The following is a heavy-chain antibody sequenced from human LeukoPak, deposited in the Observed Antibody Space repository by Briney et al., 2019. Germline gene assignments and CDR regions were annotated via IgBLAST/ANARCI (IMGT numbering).Heavy chain of an antibody. V-gene: IGHV1-2*02. D-gene: IGHD3-22*01. CDR3: ATSRYYYYDGSGQFDY. J-gene: IGHJ4*02. CDR2: INPNSGGT. Sequence: ASVKVSCKASGYTFTGYYMHWVRQAPGQGLEWMGWINPNSGGTNYAQKFQGRVTMTRDTSISTAYMELSRLRSDDTAVYYCATSRYYYYDGSGQFDYWGQGTLVTVSS. CDR1: GYTFTGYY.